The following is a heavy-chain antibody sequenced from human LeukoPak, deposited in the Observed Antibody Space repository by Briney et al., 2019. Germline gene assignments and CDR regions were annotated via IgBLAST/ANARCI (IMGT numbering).Heavy chain of an antibody. Sequence: SETLSLTCSVSGVSTRGYYCSWLRQAPGKGLEWIGFLHHTASATYNPSLESRVTTSMDTSKNQFSLKLNSVTAADTAVYYCARHYDGGPLLRMDYWGQGTLVTVSS. J-gene: IGHJ4*02. D-gene: IGHD2-15*01. V-gene: IGHV4-59*08. CDR1: GVSTRGYY. CDR3: ARHYDGGPLLRMDY. CDR2: LHHTASA.